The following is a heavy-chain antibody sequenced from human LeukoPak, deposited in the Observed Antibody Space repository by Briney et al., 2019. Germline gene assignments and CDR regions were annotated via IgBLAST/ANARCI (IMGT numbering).Heavy chain of an antibody. CDR2: INTSGDST. V-gene: IGHV1-46*01. Sequence: SVKISCKASGYTFTSNHIHWVRQAPGQGLEWMGVINTSGDSTSYAPNFQGRVTVTRDTSASTVYMELSSLRSEDTAIYYCAKIAARDTGEGYWGQGTLVTVSS. CDR1: GYTFTSNH. J-gene: IGHJ4*02. CDR3: AKIAARDTGEGY. D-gene: IGHD6-6*01.